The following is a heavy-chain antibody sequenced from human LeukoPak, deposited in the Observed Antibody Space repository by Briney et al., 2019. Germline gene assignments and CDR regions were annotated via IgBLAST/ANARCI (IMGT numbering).Heavy chain of an antibody. CDR3: ARDHAYRTDY. D-gene: IGHD2-2*01. J-gene: IGHJ4*02. CDR1: GFSFSNDW. CDR2: INQDESKK. V-gene: IGHV3-7*01. Sequence: GGSLRLSCAASGFSFSNDWMCWVRQAPGKGLEWVSNINQDESKKYYVDSVKGRFTISRDNAKNSLYLQMSSLRAEDTAVYYCARDHAYRTDYWGQGTLVTVSS.